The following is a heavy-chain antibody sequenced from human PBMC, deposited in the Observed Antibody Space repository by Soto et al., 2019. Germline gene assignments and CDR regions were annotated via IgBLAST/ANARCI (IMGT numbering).Heavy chain of an antibody. V-gene: IGHV4-59*08. CDR2: IYYSGST. D-gene: IGHD3-10*01. J-gene: IGHJ5*02. CDR1: GGSISSYY. CDR3: ARHRAMVRGVIGGYPSSTASRPYNWFDP. Sequence: SETLSLTCTVSGGSISSYYWSWIRQPPGKGLEWIGYIYYSGSTNYNPSLKSRVTISVDTSKNQFSLKLSSVTAADTAVYYCARHRAMVRGVIGGYPSSTASRPYNWFDPWGQGTLVTVSS.